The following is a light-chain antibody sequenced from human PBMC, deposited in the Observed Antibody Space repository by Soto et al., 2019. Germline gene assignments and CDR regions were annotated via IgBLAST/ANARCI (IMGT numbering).Light chain of an antibody. V-gene: IGKV3-15*01. Sequence: EIVMTQSPATLSVSPGERATLSCRASQSVSSNLAWYQQKPGQAPRLLIYGASTRATGIPARFSGSGSGTEFTLTISSLQSEDFAVYYCQQYNKWPPYTFGQGTKLEIE. CDR3: QQYNKWPPYT. J-gene: IGKJ2*01. CDR2: GAS. CDR1: QSVSSN.